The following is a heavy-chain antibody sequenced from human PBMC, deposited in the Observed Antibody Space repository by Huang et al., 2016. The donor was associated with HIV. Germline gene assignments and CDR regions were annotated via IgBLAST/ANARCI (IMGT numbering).Heavy chain of an antibody. Sequence: EVQLVESGGNLVKPGGSLRLSCAASGFTFSSYSMNWVRQAPGKWLGCVSSISSSSSYIYYADSGKGRFTISRDNAKNSLYLQMSSLRAEDTAVYYCATAPPYYYDSSGYYYGQDYWGQGTLVTVSS. CDR3: ATAPPYYYDSSGYYYGQDY. CDR1: GFTFSSYS. CDR2: ISSSSSYI. V-gene: IGHV3-21*01. D-gene: IGHD3-22*01. J-gene: IGHJ4*02.